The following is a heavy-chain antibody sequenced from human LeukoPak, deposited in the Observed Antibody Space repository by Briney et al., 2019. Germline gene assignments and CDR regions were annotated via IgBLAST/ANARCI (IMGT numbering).Heavy chain of an antibody. J-gene: IGHJ3*02. V-gene: IGHV1-24*01. CDR3: ATDYCSGGSCYVGAFDI. Sequence: ASVKVSCKVSGYTLTELSMHWVRQAPGKGLEWMGGFDPEDGETIYAQKFQGRVTMTEDTSTDTAYMELSSLRSEDTAVYYCATDYCSGGSCYVGAFDIWGQRTMVTVSS. D-gene: IGHD2-15*01. CDR1: GYTLTELS. CDR2: FDPEDGET.